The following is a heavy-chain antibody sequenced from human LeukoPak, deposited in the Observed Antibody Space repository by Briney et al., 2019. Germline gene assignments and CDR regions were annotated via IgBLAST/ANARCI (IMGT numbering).Heavy chain of an antibody. CDR2: INPSGGST. CDR1: GYTFTSYY. J-gene: IGHJ4*02. Sequence: GASVTVSCTASGYTFTSYYMHWVRQAPGQGLEWMGIINPSGGSTSYAQKFQGRVTMTRDTSTSTVYMELSSLRSEDTAVYYCARSSSSWLIYWGQGTLVTVSS. V-gene: IGHV1-46*01. CDR3: ARSSSSWLIY. D-gene: IGHD6-13*01.